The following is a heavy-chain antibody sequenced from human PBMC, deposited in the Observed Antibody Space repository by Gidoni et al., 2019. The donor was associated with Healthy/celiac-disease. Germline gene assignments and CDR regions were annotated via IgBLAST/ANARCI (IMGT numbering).Heavy chain of an antibody. CDR2: INHSGST. CDR1: GGSFSGYY. D-gene: IGHD3-3*01. Sequence: QVQLQQWGAGLLKPSETLSLTCAVYGGSFSGYYWSWIRQPPGKGLEWIGEINHSGSTNYNPSLKSRVTISVDTSKNQFSLKLSSVTAADTAVYYCARGTRLDYDFWSGYYTGRDYGMDVWGQGTTVTVSS. CDR3: ARGTRLDYDFWSGYYTGRDYGMDV. V-gene: IGHV4-34*01. J-gene: IGHJ6*02.